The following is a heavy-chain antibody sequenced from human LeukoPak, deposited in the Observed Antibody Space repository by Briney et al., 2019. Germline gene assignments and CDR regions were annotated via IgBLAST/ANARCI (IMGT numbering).Heavy chain of an antibody. J-gene: IGHJ4*02. CDR3: ARVKGSYSSDY. CDR2: ISSSGTTI. V-gene: IGHV3-11*01. Sequence: GGSLRLSCAAAGFIFSDYYMSWIRQAPGKGLEWVSYISSSGTTIYYVDSVKGRFTISRDNAKNSLYLQMNSLRAEDTAVYYCARVKGSYSSDYWGQGTLVTVSS. D-gene: IGHD6-13*01. CDR1: GFIFSDYY.